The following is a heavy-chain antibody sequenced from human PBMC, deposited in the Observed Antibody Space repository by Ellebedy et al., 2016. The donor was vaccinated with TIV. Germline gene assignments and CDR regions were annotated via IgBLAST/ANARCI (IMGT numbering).Heavy chain of an antibody. CDR3: ARGAGGRAYCSSTSCRKDGLGTHYFDY. V-gene: IGHV4-34*01. D-gene: IGHD2-2*01. CDR2: INHSGST. J-gene: IGHJ4*02. Sequence: SETLSLXXTVYGGSFSGYYWSWICQPPGKGLEWSGEINHSGSTNYNPSLKNRVTISVDTSKNQFSLKLSSVTAADTAVFYCARGAGGRAYCSSTSCRKDGLGTHYFDYWGQGALVTVSS. CDR1: GGSFSGYY.